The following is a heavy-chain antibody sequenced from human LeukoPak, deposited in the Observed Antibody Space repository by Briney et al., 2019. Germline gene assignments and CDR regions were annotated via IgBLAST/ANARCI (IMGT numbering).Heavy chain of an antibody. CDR3: ARGLFATMVRGASDY. Sequence: ASVKVSCKASGYTFTSYGISWVRQAPGQGLEWMGWISAYNGNTNYAQKLQGRVTMTTDTSTSTAYMELRSLRSDDTAVYYCARGLFATMVRGASDYWGQGTLVTVSS. V-gene: IGHV1-18*01. J-gene: IGHJ4*02. CDR1: GYTFTSYG. D-gene: IGHD3-10*01. CDR2: ISAYNGNT.